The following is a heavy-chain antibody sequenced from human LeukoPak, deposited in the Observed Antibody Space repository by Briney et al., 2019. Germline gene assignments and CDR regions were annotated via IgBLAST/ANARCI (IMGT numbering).Heavy chain of an antibody. CDR2: VSGGGGGT. CDR1: GITLSNYA. CDR3: AKRGVVIRVILVGFHKEAYYFDS. D-gene: IGHD3-22*01. J-gene: IGHJ4*02. Sequence: PGGSLRLSCAVSGITLSNYAMSWVRQAPGKGLEWVAGVSGGGGGTNYSESVKGRFTISRDNPKNTLYLQMKNLRADDTDVYVCAKRGVVIRVILVGFHKEAYYFDSWGQGALVTVSS. V-gene: IGHV3-23*01.